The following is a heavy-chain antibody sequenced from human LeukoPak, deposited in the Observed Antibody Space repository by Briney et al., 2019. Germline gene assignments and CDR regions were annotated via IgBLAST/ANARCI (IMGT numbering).Heavy chain of an antibody. J-gene: IGHJ4*02. CDR2: ISGSGGST. Sequence: GGFLRLSCAASGFTFSSYAMSWVRQAPGKGLEWVSAISGSGGSTYYADSVKGRFTISRDNSKNTLYLQMNSLRAEDTAVYYCAKDLSGLVIIVLDYWGQGTLVTVSS. D-gene: IGHD3/OR15-3a*01. V-gene: IGHV3-23*01. CDR3: AKDLSGLVIIVLDY. CDR1: GFTFSSYA.